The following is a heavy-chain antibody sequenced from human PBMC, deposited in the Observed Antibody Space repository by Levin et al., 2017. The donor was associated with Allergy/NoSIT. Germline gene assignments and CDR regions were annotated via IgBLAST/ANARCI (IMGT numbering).Heavy chain of an antibody. J-gene: IGHJ5*02. V-gene: IGHV3-13*01. CDR2: IGTSNDT. CDR3: ARGPWFDP. Sequence: PGGSLRLSCAASGFTFSRYDIHWLRQRSGRGLEWVSAIGTSNDTYYAVSVKGRFTISREVAKNSLYLQMNSLRVGDTAVYYCARGPWFDPWGQGTLVTVSS. CDR1: GFTFSRYD.